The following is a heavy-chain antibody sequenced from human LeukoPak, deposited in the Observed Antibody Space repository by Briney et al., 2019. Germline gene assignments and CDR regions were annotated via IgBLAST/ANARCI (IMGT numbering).Heavy chain of an antibody. CDR2: INPNSGGT. V-gene: IGHV1-2*06. CDR1: GYTFTGYY. CDR3: ARGDYYYYYMDV. Sequence: ASVEVSCKASGYTFTGYYMHWVRQAPGQGPEWMGRINPNSGGTNYAQKFQGRVTMTRDTSISTAYMELSRLRSDDTAVYYCARGDYYYYYMDVWGKGTTVTVSS. J-gene: IGHJ6*03.